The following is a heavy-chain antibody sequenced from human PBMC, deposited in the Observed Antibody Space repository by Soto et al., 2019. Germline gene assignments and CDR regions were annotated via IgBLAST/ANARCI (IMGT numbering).Heavy chain of an antibody. J-gene: IGHJ4*02. CDR3: AREEFGNRPRGYSYGLPHDY. CDR2: ISYDGSNK. V-gene: IGHV3-30-3*01. Sequence: GGSLRLSCAASGFTFSSYAMHWVRQAPGKGLEWVAVISYDGSNKYYADSVKGRFTISRDNSKNTLYLQMNSLRAEDTAVYYCAREEFGNRPRGYSYGLPHDYWGQGTLVTVSS. D-gene: IGHD5-18*01. CDR1: GFTFSSYA.